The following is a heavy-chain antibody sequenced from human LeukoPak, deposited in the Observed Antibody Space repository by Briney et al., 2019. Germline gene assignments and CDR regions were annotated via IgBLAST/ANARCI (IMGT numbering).Heavy chain of an antibody. Sequence: ASVKVSCKASAYTFSSYGISSVRQGPGQGLEWMGWISVYNGHTNYAQKLQGRVTMTTDTCTSTTYMLLRSLRSDDTAVYYCARDLSSSSFFGPDYWGQGTLVTVSS. D-gene: IGHD6-6*01. CDR3: ARDLSSSSFFGPDY. V-gene: IGHV1-18*01. J-gene: IGHJ4*02. CDR2: ISVYNGHT. CDR1: AYTFSSYG.